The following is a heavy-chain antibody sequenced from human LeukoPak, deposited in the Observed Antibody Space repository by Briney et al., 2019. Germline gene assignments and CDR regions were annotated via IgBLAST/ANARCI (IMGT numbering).Heavy chain of an antibody. CDR1: GFTFSSYA. CDR3: SKGQLLGYFDY. CDR2: ISGSGDST. V-gene: IGHV3-23*01. Sequence: GGSLRLSCEASGFTFSSYAMSWVRQAPGKGLEWVSAISGSGDSTYFADSVEGRFTISRDNSKNTLYLQINSLRAEDTAVYYCSKGQLLGYFDYWGQGTLVTVSS. D-gene: IGHD1-1*01. J-gene: IGHJ4*02.